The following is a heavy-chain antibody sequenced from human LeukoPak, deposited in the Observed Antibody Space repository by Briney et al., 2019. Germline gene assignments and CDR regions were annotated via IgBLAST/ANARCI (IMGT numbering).Heavy chain of an antibody. Sequence: SETLSLTCTVSGGSISNYYWSWIRQPPGKGLEWIGYIFYSGSTNYNPSLKSRVTISVDTSKNQFSLKLSSATAADTAVYYCARQRVGYCSGGICYFPYYFDYWGQGTLVTVSS. V-gene: IGHV4-59*08. CDR3: ARQRVGYCSGGICYFPYYFDY. D-gene: IGHD2-15*01. CDR2: IFYSGST. CDR1: GGSISNYY. J-gene: IGHJ4*02.